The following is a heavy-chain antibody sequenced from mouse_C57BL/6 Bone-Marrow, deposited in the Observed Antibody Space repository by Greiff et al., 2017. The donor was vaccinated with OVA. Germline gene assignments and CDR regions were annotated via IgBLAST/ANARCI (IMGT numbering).Heavy chain of an antibody. J-gene: IGHJ4*01. Sequence: VKLVESGPGLVQPSQSLSITCTVSGFSLTSYGVHWVRQSPGKGLEWLGVIWSGGSTDYNAAFISRLGISKDNSKRQVFFKMNRLQAEDTAIYYCAIYYSNPYAMDYWGQGTSVTVSS. V-gene: IGHV2-2*01. D-gene: IGHD2-5*01. CDR3: AIYYSNPYAMDY. CDR2: IWSGGST. CDR1: GFSLTSYG.